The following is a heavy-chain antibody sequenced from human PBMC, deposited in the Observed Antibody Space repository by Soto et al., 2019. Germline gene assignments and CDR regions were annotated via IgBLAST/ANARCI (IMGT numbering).Heavy chain of an antibody. CDR3: ARAVNAGGNVAAFDT. Sequence: GESLKISCKGSGYSFTTYWIGWVRQMPGKGLEWMGNLYPGDSDSRYSPSFQGQVTMSADKSLSTAYLQWSSLKASDTAMYSCARAVNAGGNVAAFDTWGKGTMVTVSS. V-gene: IGHV5-51*01. D-gene: IGHD3-10*01. CDR2: LYPGDSDS. J-gene: IGHJ3*02. CDR1: GYSFTTYW.